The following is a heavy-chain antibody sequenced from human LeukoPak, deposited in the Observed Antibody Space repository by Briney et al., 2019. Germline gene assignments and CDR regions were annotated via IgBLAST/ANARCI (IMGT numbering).Heavy chain of an antibody. CDR3: ARVPRSYYDSSGYYLDY. J-gene: IGHJ4*02. CDR2: IYTSGST. D-gene: IGHD3-22*01. CDR1: GGSISSGSYY. Sequence: PSETLSLTCTVSGGSISSGSYYWSWIRQPAGKGLEWIGHIYTSGSTNYNPSLKSRVTISVDKSKNQFSLKLSSVTAADTAVYYCARVPRSYYDSSGYYLDYWGQGTLVTVSS. V-gene: IGHV4-61*09.